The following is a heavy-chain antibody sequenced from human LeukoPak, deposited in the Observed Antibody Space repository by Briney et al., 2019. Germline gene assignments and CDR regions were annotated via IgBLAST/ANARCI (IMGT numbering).Heavy chain of an antibody. D-gene: IGHD3-22*01. Sequence: GGSLRLSCAASAFTFSSYAMSWVRQAPGKGLEWVSTISGTGGSTYYADSVKGRFTISRDDSKNTAYLQMNSLKTEDTAVYYCRIVVITQVTVDYWGQGTLVTVSS. CDR1: AFTFSSYA. CDR3: RIVVITQVTVDY. CDR2: ISGTGGST. V-gene: IGHV3-23*01. J-gene: IGHJ4*02.